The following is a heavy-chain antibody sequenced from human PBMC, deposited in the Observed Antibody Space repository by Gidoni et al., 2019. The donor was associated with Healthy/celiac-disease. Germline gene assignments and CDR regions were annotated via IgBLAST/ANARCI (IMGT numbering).Heavy chain of an antibody. Sequence: QVQLQQWGAGLLTPSETLSLTCAVYGGSFSGYSWSWIRQPPGKGLEWIGEINHSGSTNYNPSLKSRVTISVDTSKNQFSLKLSSVTAADTAVYYCARDHGDYDYWGQGTLVTVSS. CDR2: INHSGST. CDR3: ARDHGDYDY. D-gene: IGHD4-17*01. V-gene: IGHV4-34*01. J-gene: IGHJ4*02. CDR1: GGSFSGYS.